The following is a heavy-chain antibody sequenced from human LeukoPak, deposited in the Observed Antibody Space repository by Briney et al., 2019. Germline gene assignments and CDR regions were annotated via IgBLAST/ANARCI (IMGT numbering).Heavy chain of an antibody. CDR3: ARSMYYYGSGSYYCDY. CDR1: GGSISSYY. V-gene: IGHV4-59*01. Sequence: SETLSLTCTVSGGSISSYYWSWIRQPPGKGLEWIGYIYYSGSTNYNPSLKSRVTISVDTSKNQFSLKLSSVTAADTAVYYCARSMYYYGSGSYYCDYWGQGTLVTVSS. J-gene: IGHJ4*02. D-gene: IGHD3-10*01. CDR2: IYYSGST.